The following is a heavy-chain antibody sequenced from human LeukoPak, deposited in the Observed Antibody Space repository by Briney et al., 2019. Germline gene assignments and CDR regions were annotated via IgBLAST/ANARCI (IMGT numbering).Heavy chain of an antibody. J-gene: IGHJ1*01. D-gene: IGHD6-19*01. CDR2: INAGNGNT. V-gene: IGHV1-3*01. CDR3: ARDVIAVAGYAEYFQH. Sequence: GASVKVSCKASGYTFTSYAMHWVRQAPGQRLERMGWINAGNGNTKYSQKFQGRVTITRDTSASTAYMELSSLRSEDTAVYYCARDVIAVAGYAEYFQHWGQGALVTVSS. CDR1: GYTFTSYA.